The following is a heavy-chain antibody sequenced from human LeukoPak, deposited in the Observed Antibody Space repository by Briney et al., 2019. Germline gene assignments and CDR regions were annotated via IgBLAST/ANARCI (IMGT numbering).Heavy chain of an antibody. V-gene: IGHV3-23*01. CDR2: ISGSGGST. CDR3: ARDDTWILNLYGMDV. J-gene: IGHJ6*02. D-gene: IGHD5-18*01. Sequence: PGGSLRLSCAASGFTFSSYAMSWVRQAPGKGLEWVSAISGSGGSTYYADSVKGRFTISRDNSKNTLYLQMNSLRDEDTAVYYCARDDTWILNLYGMDVWGQGTTVTVSS. CDR1: GFTFSSYA.